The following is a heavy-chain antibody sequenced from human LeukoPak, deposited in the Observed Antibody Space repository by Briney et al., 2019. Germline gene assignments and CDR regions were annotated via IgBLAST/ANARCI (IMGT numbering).Heavy chain of an antibody. CDR2: ISGYNGNT. Sequence: ASVKVSCRASGYTFNIYGITWVRQAPGQGLEWMGWISGYNGNTKYVQNFQGRVTMTTDTSTSTAYMELTSLKSDDTAVYYCARPYDLYGGYFDYWGQGTLVTVSS. V-gene: IGHV1-18*01. CDR1: GYTFNIYG. D-gene: IGHD3-3*01. CDR3: ARPYDLYGGYFDY. J-gene: IGHJ4*02.